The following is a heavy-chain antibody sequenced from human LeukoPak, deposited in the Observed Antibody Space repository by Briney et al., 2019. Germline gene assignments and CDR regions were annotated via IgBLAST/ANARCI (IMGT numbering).Heavy chain of an antibody. D-gene: IGHD6-13*01. J-gene: IGHJ4*02. CDR3: ARGWGSGSWYDY. CDR2: INHSGST. V-gene: IGHV4-34*01. CDR1: GGSFSGYY. Sequence: ASETLSLTCAVYGGSFSGYYWSWIRQPPGKGLEWIGEINHSGSTNYNPSLKSRVTISVDTSKNQFSLKLSSVTAADTAVYYCARGWGSGSWYDYWGQGTLVTVSS.